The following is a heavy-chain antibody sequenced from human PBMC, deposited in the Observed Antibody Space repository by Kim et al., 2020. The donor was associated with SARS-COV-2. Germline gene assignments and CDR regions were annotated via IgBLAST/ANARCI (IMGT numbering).Heavy chain of an antibody. CDR3: ASGYEGMDV. CDR2: INSDGSST. CDR1: GFTFSSYW. Sequence: GGSLRLSCAACGFTFSSYWMHWVRQAPGKGLVWVSRINSDGSSTSYADSVKGRFTISRDSARNTLYLQMNSLRAEDTAVYYCASGYEGMDVWGQGTTVTVSS. J-gene: IGHJ6*02. V-gene: IGHV3-74*01.